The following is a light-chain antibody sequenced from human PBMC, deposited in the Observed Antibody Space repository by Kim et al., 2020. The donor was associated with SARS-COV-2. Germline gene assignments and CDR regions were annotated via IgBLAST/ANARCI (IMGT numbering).Light chain of an antibody. CDR1: TSVLADYKY. CDR3: CSYAGSYTWV. CDR2: DVS. Sequence: GQSVTISCTGTTSVLADYKYVSWYQQHPGRAPKLMIDDVSKRPSGVPHRCSGSKSGSTASLAISGLEAEDEADYYCCSYAGSYTWVIGGGTQRTVL. J-gene: IGLJ3*02. V-gene: IGLV2-11*01.